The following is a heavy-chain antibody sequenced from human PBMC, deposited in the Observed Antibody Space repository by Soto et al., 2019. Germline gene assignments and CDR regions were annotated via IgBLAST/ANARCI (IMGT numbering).Heavy chain of an antibody. CDR3: AAGGRDGYIR. V-gene: IGHV1-69*01. CDR2: IIPILGTT. Sequence: QGQLLQSGAEVRKPGSSVKVSCKTSRDTFDSYAITWVRQAPGQGLEWMGGIIPILGTTKYAQKFQSRVTMTADESTNTAHMELSSLRFEDRAMYYCAAGGRDGYIRWGQGTQVTVSS. J-gene: IGHJ4*02. D-gene: IGHD5-18*01. CDR1: RDTFDSYA.